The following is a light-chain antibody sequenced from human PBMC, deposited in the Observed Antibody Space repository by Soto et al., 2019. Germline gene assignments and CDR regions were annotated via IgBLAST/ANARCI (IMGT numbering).Light chain of an antibody. Sequence: EIVLTQSPGTLSLSPGERATLSCRAGQTVTSSYLAWYQQKPGQAPRLLIYGASSRATGIPDRFRGSGSGTDFTLTISSLEPEDFAVYYCQQRSNWPPEITFGQGTRLEIK. V-gene: IGKV3D-20*02. J-gene: IGKJ5*01. CDR3: QQRSNWPPEIT. CDR2: GAS. CDR1: QTVTSSY.